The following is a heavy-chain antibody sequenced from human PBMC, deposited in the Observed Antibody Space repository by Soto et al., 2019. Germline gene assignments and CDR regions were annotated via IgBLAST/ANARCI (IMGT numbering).Heavy chain of an antibody. Sequence: QVQLVQSGAEVKKPGSSVKVSCKASGGTFSSYAISWVRQAPGQGLEWMGGIIPIIGTANYAQKFQGRVTITADKSTSSTYMELSSLRSEDTAVYYCAREVPQFALGMDVWGQGTTVTVSS. V-gene: IGHV1-69*06. CDR3: AREVPQFALGMDV. CDR1: GGTFSSYA. J-gene: IGHJ6*02. D-gene: IGHD3-10*01. CDR2: IIPIIGTA.